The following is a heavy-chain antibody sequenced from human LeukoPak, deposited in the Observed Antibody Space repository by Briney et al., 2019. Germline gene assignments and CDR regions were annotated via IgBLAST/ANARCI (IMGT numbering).Heavy chain of an antibody. CDR1: GGSISSGSYY. CDR3: ASDSSGYYSAHYYYYYMDV. D-gene: IGHD3-22*01. J-gene: IGHJ6*03. CDR2: IYTSGST. V-gene: IGHV4-61*02. Sequence: SETLSLTCTVSGGSISSGSYYWSWIRQPAGKGLEWIGRIYTSGSTNYNPSLKSRVTISVDTSKNQFSLKLSSVTAADTAVYHCASDSSGYYSAHYYYYYMDVWGKGATVTISS.